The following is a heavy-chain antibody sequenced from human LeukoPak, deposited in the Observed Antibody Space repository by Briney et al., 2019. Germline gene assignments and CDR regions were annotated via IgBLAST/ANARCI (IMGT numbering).Heavy chain of an antibody. CDR3: ARDLEAAAKSGYNWFDP. CDR1: GFTFSSYS. CDR2: ISSSSSYI. J-gene: IGHJ5*02. V-gene: IGHV3-21*01. D-gene: IGHD6-13*01. Sequence: AGGSLRLSCAASGFTFSSYSMNWVRQAPGKGLEWVSSISSSSSYIYYADSVRGRFTISRDNAKNSLYLQMNSLRAEDTAVYYCARDLEAAAKSGYNWFDPWGQGTLVTVSS.